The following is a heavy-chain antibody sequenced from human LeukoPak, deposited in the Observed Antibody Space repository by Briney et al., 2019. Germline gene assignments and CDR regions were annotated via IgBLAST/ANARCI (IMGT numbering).Heavy chain of an antibody. CDR3: AKDHVEGSWGDYYYYYLDV. V-gene: IGHV3-30*02. CDR2: IRYDASNE. Sequence: GGSLRLSCVASGFTFKNYGMHWVRQTPGKGLEWVTFIRYDASNEYYADSVKGRFTISRDNSKDTLYLHMNSLRAEDTAVYYCAKDHVEGSWGDYYYYYLDVWGKGITVTMSS. J-gene: IGHJ6*03. D-gene: IGHD3-16*01. CDR1: GFTFKNYG.